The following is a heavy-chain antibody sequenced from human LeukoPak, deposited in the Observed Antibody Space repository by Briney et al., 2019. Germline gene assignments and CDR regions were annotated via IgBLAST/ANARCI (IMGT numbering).Heavy chain of an antibody. Sequence: GGSLRLSCAHSGFLFCNSWMACVRQAPGRRLECLANINQDGSAKTCVDSVKGRFTISRDNAKNSLYLQMTSLRAEDTAMYYCARDSGYNAFDYWGQGTLVTVSS. CDR1: GFLFCNSW. D-gene: IGHD5-12*01. CDR3: ARDSGYNAFDY. V-gene: IGHV3-7*05. J-gene: IGHJ4*02. CDR2: INQDGSAK.